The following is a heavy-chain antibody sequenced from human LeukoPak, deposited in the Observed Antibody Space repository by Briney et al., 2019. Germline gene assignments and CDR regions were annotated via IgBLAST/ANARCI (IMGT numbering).Heavy chain of an antibody. CDR2: IRYDGSNK. CDR1: GFTFSSYG. J-gene: IGHJ4*02. V-gene: IGHV3-30*02. D-gene: IGHD2-15*01. CDR3: ANPTGVVAATSRIQPPGVY. Sequence: PGGSLRLSCAASGFTFSSYGMHWVRQAPGKGLEWVAFIRYDGSNKYYADSVKERFTISRDNSKNTLYLQMNSLRAEDTAVYYCANPTGVVAATSRIQPPGVYWGQGTLVTVSS.